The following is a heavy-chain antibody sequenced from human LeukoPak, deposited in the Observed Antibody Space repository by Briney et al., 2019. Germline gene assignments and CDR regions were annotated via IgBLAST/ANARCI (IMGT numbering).Heavy chain of an antibody. CDR1: GFTFSSYA. CDR2: ISGSGGST. J-gene: IGHJ5*02. Sequence: PGGSLRLSCAASGFTFSSYAMSWVRQAPGKGLEWVSTISGSGGSTYYADSVKGRFTISRDNSKNTLYLQMNSLRAEDTAVYYCAKGRYSSNWAPFDPWGQGTLVTVSS. V-gene: IGHV3-23*01. D-gene: IGHD4-11*01. CDR3: AKGRYSSNWAPFDP.